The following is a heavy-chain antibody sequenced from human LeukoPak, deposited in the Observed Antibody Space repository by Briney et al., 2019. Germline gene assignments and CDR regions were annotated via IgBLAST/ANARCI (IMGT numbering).Heavy chain of an antibody. CDR1: GFTFTNAC. J-gene: IGHJ4*02. CDR2: IKSQTDGATT. D-gene: IGHD5-18*01. Sequence: GESLRLSCKGSGFTFTNACMSWVRLAPGKGLEWVGHIKSQTDGATTDYAAPVKGRFTISRDDSKNTLYLQLNSLKTEDTAVYYCTTGTWIQLWLADYWGQGTLVTVSS. CDR3: TTGTWIQLWLADY. V-gene: IGHV3-15*01.